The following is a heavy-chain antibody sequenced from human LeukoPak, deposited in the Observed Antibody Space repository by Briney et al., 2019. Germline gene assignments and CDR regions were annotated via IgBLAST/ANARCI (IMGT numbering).Heavy chain of an antibody. J-gene: IGHJ4*02. Sequence: GGSLRLSCAASGFTFSSNWMHWVSQAPGKGLEWVAVISYDGSNKYYADSVKGRFTISRDNSKNTLYLQMNSLRAEDTAMYYCARVSSIALDYWGQGTLVTVSS. V-gene: IGHV3-30*19. D-gene: IGHD6-6*01. CDR2: ISYDGSNK. CDR1: GFTFSSNW. CDR3: ARVSSIALDY.